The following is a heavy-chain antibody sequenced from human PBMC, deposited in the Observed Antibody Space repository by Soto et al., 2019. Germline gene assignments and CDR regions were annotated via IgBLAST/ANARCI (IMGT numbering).Heavy chain of an antibody. D-gene: IGHD5-18*01. CDR1: GGAVTDYV. CDR3: ASALRGYSYGYVA. V-gene: IGHV1-69*01. Sequence: QVQLVQSGAEVKKPGSSVKVSCKASGGAVTDYVVNWVRQAPGQGLEWVGGIIPVFGRTDYAQKFQGRVTITADESTSTAYMELSSLRSEDTAVFYCASALRGYSYGYVAWGQGTLVTVSS. J-gene: IGHJ4*02. CDR2: IIPVFGRT.